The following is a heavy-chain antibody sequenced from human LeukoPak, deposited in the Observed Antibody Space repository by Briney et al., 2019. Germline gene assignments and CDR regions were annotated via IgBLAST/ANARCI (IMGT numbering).Heavy chain of an antibody. J-gene: IGHJ3*02. CDR3: ARANLSSVDAFDI. CDR1: GYTFTSYG. V-gene: IGHV1-2*04. D-gene: IGHD6-25*01. CDR2: INPNSGGT. Sequence: GASVKVSCKASGYTFTSYGISWVRQAPGQGLEWMGWINPNSGGTNYAQKFQGWVTMTRDTSISTAYMELSRLRSDDTAVYYCARANLSSVDAFDIWGQGTMVTVSS.